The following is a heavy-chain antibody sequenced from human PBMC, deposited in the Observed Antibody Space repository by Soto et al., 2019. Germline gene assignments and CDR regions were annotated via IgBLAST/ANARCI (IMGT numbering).Heavy chain of an antibody. V-gene: IGHV4-30-4*01. CDR1: GGSISSGDYY. J-gene: IGHJ4*02. D-gene: IGHD3-22*01. CDR2: IYYSGST. CDR3: ARLKDSSGYYPPEADY. Sequence: QVQLQESGPGLVKPSQTLSLTCTVSGGSISSGDYYWSWIRQPPGKGLEWIGYIYYSGSTYYNPSLKSRVTISVDTSKNHFSLKLSSVTAADTAVYYCARLKDSSGYYPPEADYWGQGTLVTVSS.